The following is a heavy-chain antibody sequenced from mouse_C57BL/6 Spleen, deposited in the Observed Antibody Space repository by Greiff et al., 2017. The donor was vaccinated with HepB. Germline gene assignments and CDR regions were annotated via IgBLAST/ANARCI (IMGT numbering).Heavy chain of an antibody. CDR2: INPSNFCT. CDR1: GYTFTSYW. D-gene: IGHD4-1*01. Sequence: QLQQPGPVLVMPGSSVMLSCKASGYTFTSYWLLLVQQRPVQGLEWIGNINPSNFCTNYNEKFKSKATLTVDKSSSTAYMQLSSLTSEDSAVYYCARETGIRYFDGWGTGTTVTVSS. J-gene: IGHJ1*03. V-gene: IGHV1-53*01. CDR3: ARETGIRYFDG.